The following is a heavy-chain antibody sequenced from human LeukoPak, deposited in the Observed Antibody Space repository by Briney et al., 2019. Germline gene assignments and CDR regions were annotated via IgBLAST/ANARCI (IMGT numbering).Heavy chain of an antibody. D-gene: IGHD2-15*01. J-gene: IGHJ4*02. CDR1: GFTFSSYA. CDR3: VKRQCSGGSCYFIDY. CDR2: IGGSGGST. V-gene: IGHV3-23*01. Sequence: GGSLRLSCAASGFTFSSYAMTWVRQAPGKGLEWVSVIGGSGGSTYYADSGKGWFTISRDNSKNTVYLQMNSLRVEDTAVYYCVKRQCSGGSCYFIDYWGQGTLVTVSS.